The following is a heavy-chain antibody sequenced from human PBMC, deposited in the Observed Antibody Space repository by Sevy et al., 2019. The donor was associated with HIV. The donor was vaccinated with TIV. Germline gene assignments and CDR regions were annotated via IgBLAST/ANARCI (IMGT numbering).Heavy chain of an antibody. CDR2: ISGSGGST. D-gene: IGHD3-22*01. CDR1: GFTFSSYA. Sequence: GGSLRLSCAASGFTFSSYAMSWVRQAPGKGLEWVSAISGSGGSTYYADSVKGRFTISRDNSKNTLYRQMNSLRAEDTAVYYCAKVDSSGYYSVSGFDYWGQGTLVTVSS. J-gene: IGHJ4*02. CDR3: AKVDSSGYYSVSGFDY. V-gene: IGHV3-23*01.